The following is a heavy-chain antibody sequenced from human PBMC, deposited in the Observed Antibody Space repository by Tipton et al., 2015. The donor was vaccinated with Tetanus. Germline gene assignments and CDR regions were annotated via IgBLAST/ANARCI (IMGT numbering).Heavy chain of an antibody. J-gene: IGHJ4*02. Sequence: TLSLTCTVSGGSISSGGYYRSWIRQHPGKGLEWIGYIYYSGSTYYNPSLKSRVTISVDTSKNQFSLKLSSVTAADTAVYYCARSNYYGSGSYYNVWGQGTLVTVSS. CDR3: ARSNYYGSGSYYNV. CDR1: GGSISSGGYY. D-gene: IGHD3-10*01. V-gene: IGHV4-31*03. CDR2: IYYSGST.